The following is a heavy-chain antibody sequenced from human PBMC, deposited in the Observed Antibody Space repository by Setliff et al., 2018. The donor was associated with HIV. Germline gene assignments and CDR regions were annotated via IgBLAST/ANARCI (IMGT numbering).Heavy chain of an antibody. J-gene: IGHJ4*02. CDR3: ASSRRGSYAIDN. CDR2: IIPIFDTA. D-gene: IGHD3-16*01. CDR1: GGTFSNYA. Sequence: SVKVSCKASGGTFSNYAFTWVRQAPGQGLEWMGGIIPIFDTANYAQKFQGRASITTDESTSTAYMELTSLKSEDTAVYYCASSRRGSYAIDNWGQGTLVTVSS. V-gene: IGHV1-69*05.